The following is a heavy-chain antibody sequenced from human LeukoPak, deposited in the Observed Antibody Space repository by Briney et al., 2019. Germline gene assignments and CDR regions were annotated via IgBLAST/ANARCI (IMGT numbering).Heavy chain of an antibody. D-gene: IGHD1-20*01. V-gene: IGHV3-48*03. CDR1: RFTFDSYE. J-gene: IGHJ4*02. CDR3: ARGPSRGNNLWMDY. CDR2: ISSSGSTI. Sequence: GGSLRLSCAASRFTFDSYEMNWVRQAPGKGLEWLSYISSSGSTIYYADSVKGRFTISRDNAKNSLYLQMNSLRAEDTAVYYCARGPSRGNNLWMDYWGQGTLVTVSS.